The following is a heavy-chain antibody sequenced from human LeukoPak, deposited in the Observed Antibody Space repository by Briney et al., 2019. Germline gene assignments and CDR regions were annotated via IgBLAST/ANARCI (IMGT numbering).Heavy chain of an antibody. V-gene: IGHV4-34*01. CDR1: GGSFSGYY. CDR2: INHSGST. J-gene: IGHJ4*02. Sequence: SETLSLTCVVYGGSFSGYYWSWIRQPPGKGLEWIGEINHSGSTNYNPSLKSRVTISVDTSKNQFSLKLSSVTAADTAVYYCARGPKNIPDYFDYWGQGTLVTVSS. CDR3: ARGPKNIPDYFDY. D-gene: IGHD2/OR15-2a*01.